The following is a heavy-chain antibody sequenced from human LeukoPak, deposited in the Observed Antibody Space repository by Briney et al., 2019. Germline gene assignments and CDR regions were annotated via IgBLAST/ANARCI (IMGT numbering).Heavy chain of an antibody. V-gene: IGHV4-4*02. J-gene: IGHJ4*02. CDR2: IYHSGST. D-gene: IGHD3-22*01. Sequence: SETLSLTCAVSGGPISSSNWWSWVRQPPGKGLEWIGEIYHSGSTNYNPSLKSRVTISVDKSKNQFSLKLSSVTAADTAVYYCARGRETYYYDSSGYVYYFDYWGQGTLVTVSS. CDR1: GGPISSSNW. CDR3: ARGRETYYYDSSGYVYYFDY.